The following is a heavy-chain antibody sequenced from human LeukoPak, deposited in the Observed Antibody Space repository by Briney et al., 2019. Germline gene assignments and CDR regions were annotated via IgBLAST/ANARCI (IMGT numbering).Heavy chain of an antibody. Sequence: GGSLRLSCAASGFTFSSYSMNWVRQAPGKGLEWVSSISSSSSYIYYADSVKGRFTISRDNAKNSLYLQMNSLRAEDTAVYYCARDLGELPNNWFDPWGQGTLVTVSS. V-gene: IGHV3-21*01. CDR2: ISSSSSYI. CDR3: ARDLGELPNNWFDP. J-gene: IGHJ5*02. D-gene: IGHD3-16*01. CDR1: GFTFSSYS.